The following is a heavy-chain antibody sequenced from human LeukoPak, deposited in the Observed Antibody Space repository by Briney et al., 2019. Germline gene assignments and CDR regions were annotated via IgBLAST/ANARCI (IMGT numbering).Heavy chain of an antibody. J-gene: IGHJ3*02. CDR3: ARRASIAARKRAYAFDI. D-gene: IGHD6-6*01. CDR2: ISGSGGST. Sequence: GGSLRLSCAASGFTFSSYAMSWVRQAPGKGLEWVSAISGSGGSTYYADSVKGRFTISRDNSKNTLYLQMNSLRAEDTAVYYCARRASIAARKRAYAFDIWGQGTMVTVSS. CDR1: GFTFSSYA. V-gene: IGHV3-23*01.